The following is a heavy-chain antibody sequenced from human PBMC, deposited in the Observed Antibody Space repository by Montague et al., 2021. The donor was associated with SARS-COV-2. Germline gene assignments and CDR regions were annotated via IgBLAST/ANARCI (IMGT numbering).Heavy chain of an antibody. D-gene: IGHD3-22*01. CDR1: GGSFSGHY. V-gene: IGHV4-34*01. CDR2: INHSGST. J-gene: IGHJ2*01. CDR3: ARGAPTITMIVVVFTGAGWYFDL. Sequence: SETLSLTCAVHGGSFSGHYWSWIRQPPGKGLEWMGEINHSGSTSYNPSLKSRVSISVDTSTNQFSLKLSSVTAADTAVYYCARGAPTITMIVVVFTGAGWYFDLWGRGTLVTVSS.